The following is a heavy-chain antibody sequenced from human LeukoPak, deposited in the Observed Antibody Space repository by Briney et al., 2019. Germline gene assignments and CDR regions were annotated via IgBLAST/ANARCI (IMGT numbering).Heavy chain of an antibody. CDR1: GGSISSYY. CDR2: IYTSGST. V-gene: IGHV4-4*07. Sequence: SETLSLTCTVSGGSISSYYWSWIRQPAGKGLEWIGRIYTSGSTNYNPSLKSRVTMSVDTTKNQFSLKLSSVTAADTAVYYCARVEVAGGDDAFDIWGQGTMVTVSS. J-gene: IGHJ3*02. D-gene: IGHD6-19*01. CDR3: ARVEVAGGDDAFDI.